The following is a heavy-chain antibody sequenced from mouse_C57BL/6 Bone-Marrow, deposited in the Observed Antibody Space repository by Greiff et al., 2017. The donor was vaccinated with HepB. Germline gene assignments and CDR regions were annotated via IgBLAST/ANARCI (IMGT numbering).Heavy chain of an antibody. V-gene: IGHV7-1*01. J-gene: IGHJ4*01. CDR3: ERDARGSSFAMDY. Sequence: EVKLVESGGGLVQSGRSLRLSCATSGFTFSDFYMEWVRQAPGKGLEWIAASRNKANDYTTEYSASVKGRFIVSRDTSQSILYLQMNALRAEDTAIYYCERDARGSSFAMDYWGQGTSVTVSS. D-gene: IGHD1-1*01. CDR1: GFTFSDFY. CDR2: SRNKANDYTT.